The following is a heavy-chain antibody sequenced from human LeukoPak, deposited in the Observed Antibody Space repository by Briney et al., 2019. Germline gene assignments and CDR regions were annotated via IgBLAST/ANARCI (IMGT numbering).Heavy chain of an antibody. CDR2: FSGSGGNT. CDR3: AKSGLNRFDY. D-gene: IGHD2-15*01. CDR1: GFTFSTYA. Sequence: GGSLRLSCAASGFTFSTYAMSWVRQAPGKGLEWVSSFSGSGGNTYYAYSVMGRFTIYRDNSKNPLYLQLNSLRAEDTAVYYCAKSGLNRFDYWGQGTLVTVSS. J-gene: IGHJ4*02. V-gene: IGHV3-23*01.